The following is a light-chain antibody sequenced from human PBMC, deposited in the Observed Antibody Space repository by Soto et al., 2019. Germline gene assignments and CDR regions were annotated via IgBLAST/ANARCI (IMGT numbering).Light chain of an antibody. CDR3: LQDSKYPRT. CDR1: QDIRTD. CDR2: ASF. Sequence: AIQMTQSPSSLSASVGDRVTITCRASQDIRTDLGWYQQKPGQAPQLLIYASFTLQSGVPSRFSGSGSGTDFTLTINSLQHEDVAYYYCLQDSKYPRTFGQGTKVEIK. J-gene: IGKJ1*01. V-gene: IGKV1-6*01.